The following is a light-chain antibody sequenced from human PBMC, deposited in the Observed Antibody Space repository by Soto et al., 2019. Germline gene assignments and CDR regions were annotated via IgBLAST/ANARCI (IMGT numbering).Light chain of an antibody. CDR3: SSYTSSSTPLV. Sequence: QSALTQPASVSGSPGQSITISCTGTSSDVDGYNYVSWYQQHPGKAPKLMIYDVSNRPSGVSNRFSGSKSGNTASLTISGLQAEDEADYYCSSYTSSSTPLVFGTGTKLTVL. V-gene: IGLV2-14*01. J-gene: IGLJ1*01. CDR1: SSDVDGYNY. CDR2: DVS.